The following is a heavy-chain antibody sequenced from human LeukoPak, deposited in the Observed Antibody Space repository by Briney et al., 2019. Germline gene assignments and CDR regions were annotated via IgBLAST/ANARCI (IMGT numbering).Heavy chain of an antibody. D-gene: IGHD3-16*01. Sequence: GGSLRLYCAASGFTFSNAWMSWVRQAPGKGLEWVGRIKSKTNGGTTDYAAPVKGRFAISRDDPKNTLYLQMNSLKTEDTAVYYCTKDDPLNRSWGPGTLVTVSS. CDR1: GFTFSNAW. V-gene: IGHV3-15*01. J-gene: IGHJ4*02. CDR2: IKSKTNGGTT. CDR3: TKDDPLNRS.